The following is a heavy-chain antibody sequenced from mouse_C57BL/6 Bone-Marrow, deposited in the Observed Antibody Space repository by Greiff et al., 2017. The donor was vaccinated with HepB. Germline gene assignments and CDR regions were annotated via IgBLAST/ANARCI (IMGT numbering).Heavy chain of an antibody. CDR1: GYSITSGYY. D-gene: IGHD1-1*01. Sequence: EVQLQESGPGLVKPSQSLSLTCSVPGYSITSGYYWNWIRQFPGNKLEWMGYISYDGSNNYNPSLKNRISITRDTSKNQFFLKLNSVTTEDTATYYCASGRITTVVPYYFDCWGQGTTLTVSS. CDR3: ASGRITTVVPYYFDC. V-gene: IGHV3-6*01. CDR2: ISYDGSN. J-gene: IGHJ2*01.